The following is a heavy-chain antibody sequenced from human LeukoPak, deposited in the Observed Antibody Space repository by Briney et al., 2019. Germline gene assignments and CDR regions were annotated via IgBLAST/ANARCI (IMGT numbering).Heavy chain of an antibody. CDR3: ATCNPYYYGSRNLKELDC. Sequence: GASVKVSCKVSGYTLTELSMHWVRQAPGKGLEWMGGFDPEDGETIYAQKFKGRVTMTEDTSTDTAYMELSSLRSEDTAVYYCATCNPYYYGSRNLKELDCCGQGPLVTVSS. D-gene: IGHD3-10*01. CDR2: FDPEDGET. J-gene: IGHJ4*02. CDR1: GYTLTELS. V-gene: IGHV1-24*01.